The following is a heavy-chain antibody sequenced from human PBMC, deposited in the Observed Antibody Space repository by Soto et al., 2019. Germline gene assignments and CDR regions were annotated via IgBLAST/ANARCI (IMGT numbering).Heavy chain of an antibody. J-gene: IGHJ1*01. CDR3: ARGRPFWSDFDIDH. V-gene: IGHV3-13*01. CDR1: GFRFSDYD. Sequence: EVQLVESGGVLIQRGGSLRLSCAASGFRFSDYDMHWVRQPPGKGLEWVSGIGTNADTHYSDSVKGRFTISRENDKNSLYLQMNSLKADDTAVYFCARGRPFWSDFDIDHWGQGTLLTVSS. CDR2: IGTNADT. D-gene: IGHD3-3*01.